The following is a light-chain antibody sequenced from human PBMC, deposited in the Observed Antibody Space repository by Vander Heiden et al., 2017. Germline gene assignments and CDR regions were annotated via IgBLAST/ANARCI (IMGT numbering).Light chain of an antibody. Sequence: QLVLTQSPSASASLGASVKLTCTLSSGHSTYVIAWHQQQPGKGPRYLMKVNRDGSHSKGDGIPDRFSGSRSGAVLYLTISSLRSEDEADYYCQTWGTGIRVFGGGTKLTVL. CDR2: VNRDGSH. CDR1: SGHSTYV. J-gene: IGLJ3*02. V-gene: IGLV4-69*02. CDR3: QTWGTGIRV.